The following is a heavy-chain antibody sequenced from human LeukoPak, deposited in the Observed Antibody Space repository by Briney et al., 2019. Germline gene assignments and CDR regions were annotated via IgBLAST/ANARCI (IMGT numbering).Heavy chain of an antibody. Sequence: SVKVSCKASGGTFSSYAISWVRQAPGQGLEWMGRIIPILGIANYAQKFQGRVTITADKSTSTAYMELSSLRSEDTAVYYCARYSSSWYAVVYWGQGTLVTVSS. J-gene: IGHJ4*02. CDR1: GGTFSSYA. D-gene: IGHD6-13*01. CDR3: ARYSSSWYAVVY. V-gene: IGHV1-69*04. CDR2: IIPILGIA.